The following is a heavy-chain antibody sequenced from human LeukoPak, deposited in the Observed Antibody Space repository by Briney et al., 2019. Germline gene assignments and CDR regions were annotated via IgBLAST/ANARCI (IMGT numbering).Heavy chain of an antibody. CDR1: GYTFTSYW. D-gene: IGHD2-15*01. J-gene: IGHJ4*02. CDR3: ARHDCSGGSCPLAY. V-gene: IGHV5-10-1*01. Sequence: GESLKISCKGSGYTFTSYWITWVRQMPGEGLEWMGRIDPSDSHASYSPSLQGHVTISADKSINTAYLQWSSLKASDTAMYYCARHDCSGGSCPLAYWGQGTLVTVPS. CDR2: IDPSDSHA.